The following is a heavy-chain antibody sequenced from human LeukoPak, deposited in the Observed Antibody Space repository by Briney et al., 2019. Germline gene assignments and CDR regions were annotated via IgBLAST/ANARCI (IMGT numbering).Heavy chain of an antibody. D-gene: IGHD5-24*01. CDR2: IYYSEST. CDR3: ARGEMATVFL. V-gene: IGHV4-61*05. Sequence: SETLSLTCTVSGGSISSSSYYWAWIRQPPGKGLEWIGYIYYSESTNYNPSLKSRVTISIDPSKTQFSLRLNSVTAADTAVYFCARGEMATVFLWGQGTLVTVSS. J-gene: IGHJ4*02. CDR1: GGSISSSSYY.